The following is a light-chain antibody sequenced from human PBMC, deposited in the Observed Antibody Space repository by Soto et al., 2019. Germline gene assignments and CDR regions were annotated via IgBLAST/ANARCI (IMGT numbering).Light chain of an antibody. CDR2: EGS. CDR1: SSDVGSYNL. J-gene: IGLJ2*01. CDR3: CSYAGSSTLV. Sequence: QSVLTQPASVSGSPGQSITISCTGTSSDVGSYNLVSWYQQHPGKAPNLMIYEGSKQPSGVSNRLSGSKSRNTASLTISGLQAEDEADYYCCSYAGSSTLVCGGGTKLTV. V-gene: IGLV2-23*01.